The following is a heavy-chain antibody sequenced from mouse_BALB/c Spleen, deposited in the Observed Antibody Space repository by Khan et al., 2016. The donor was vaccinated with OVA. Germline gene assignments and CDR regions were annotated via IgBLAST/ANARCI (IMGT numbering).Heavy chain of an antibody. D-gene: IGHD2-4*01. CDR3: ARGGLRRSYAMDY. Sequence: MQLKQSGAELVKPGASVKLSCTASGFNIKDTYMHWVKQRPEQGLERIGRIDPANGNTQYVPKFQGKATITADTSSNTAYLTLSSLTSEDTVVYYCARGGLRRSYAMDYWGQGASFTDSS. CDR1: GFNIKDTY. CDR2: IDPANGNT. J-gene: IGHJ4*01. V-gene: IGHV14-3*02.